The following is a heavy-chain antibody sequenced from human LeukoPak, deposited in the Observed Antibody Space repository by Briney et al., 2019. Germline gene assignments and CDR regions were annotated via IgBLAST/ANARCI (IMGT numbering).Heavy chain of an antibody. CDR2: IGGRGGST. Sequence: GGSLRLSCAASGFTFSSHAMTWVRQAPGKGLEWVSAIGGRGGSTYYADSVKGRFTISRDNSKNSVYLQMNSLRAEDTAVYYCARDPGVVAFHYFDFWGQGTLVTVSS. CDR3: ARDPGVVAFHYFDF. V-gene: IGHV3-23*01. D-gene: IGHD3-3*01. CDR1: GFTFSSHA. J-gene: IGHJ4*02.